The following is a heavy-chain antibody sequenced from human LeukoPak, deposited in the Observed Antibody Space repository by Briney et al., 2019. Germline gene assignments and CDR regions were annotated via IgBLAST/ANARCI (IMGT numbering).Heavy chain of an antibody. V-gene: IGHV4-39*01. CDR3: ARREASESYPFDY. CDR2: IYYSGST. CDR1: GGSISSSRYS. Sequence: SETLSLTCTVSGGSISSSRYSWGWIRQPPGKGLEWIASIYYSGSTYYNPSLKSRVTISVDTSKNQFSLKLSSVTAADTAVYYCARREASESYPFDYWGQGTLVTVSS. J-gene: IGHJ4*02. D-gene: IGHD1-26*01.